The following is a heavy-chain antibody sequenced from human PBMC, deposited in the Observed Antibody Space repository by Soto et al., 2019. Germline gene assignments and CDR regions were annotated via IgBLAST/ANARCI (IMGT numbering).Heavy chain of an antibody. J-gene: IGHJ6*02. CDR2: ISYDGSNK. Sequence: QVQLVESGGGVVQPGRSLRLSCAASGFTFSSYGMHWVRQAPGKGLEWVALISYDGSNKYYADSVKGRFTISRDNSKNTLYLQMHSLRAEDTAVYYCAKVSVPAAIAYYYYGMDVWGQGTTVTVSS. CDR3: AKVSVPAAIAYYYYGMDV. D-gene: IGHD2-2*01. V-gene: IGHV3-30*18. CDR1: GFTFSSYG.